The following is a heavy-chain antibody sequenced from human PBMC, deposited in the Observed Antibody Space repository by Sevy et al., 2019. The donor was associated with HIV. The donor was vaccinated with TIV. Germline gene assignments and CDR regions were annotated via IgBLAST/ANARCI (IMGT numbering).Heavy chain of an antibody. CDR1: GLTFSNYV. Sequence: GGSLRLSCAASGLTFSNYVMSWVRQAPGKGLEWLSVISGSSGTTYASESVKGRFTISRDKSKNTLYLHMSSLGAEDTAVYYCARNLSPSGDFDIWGQGTRVTVSS. D-gene: IGHD3-10*01. J-gene: IGHJ3*02. V-gene: IGHV3-23*01. CDR3: ARNLSPSGDFDI. CDR2: ISGSSGTT.